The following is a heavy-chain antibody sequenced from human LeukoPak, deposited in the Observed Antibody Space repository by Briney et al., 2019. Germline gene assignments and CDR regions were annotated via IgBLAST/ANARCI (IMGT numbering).Heavy chain of an antibody. CDR1: GGSFSGYY. J-gene: IGHJ3*02. Sequence: PSETLSLTCAVYGGSFSGYYWSWIRQPPGKGLEWIGEINHSGSTNYNPSLKSRVTISVDTSKNQFSLKLSSVTAADTAVYYCARRIRYSAAFDIWGQGTMVTVSS. D-gene: IGHD1-26*01. CDR3: ARRIRYSAAFDI. V-gene: IGHV4-34*01. CDR2: INHSGST.